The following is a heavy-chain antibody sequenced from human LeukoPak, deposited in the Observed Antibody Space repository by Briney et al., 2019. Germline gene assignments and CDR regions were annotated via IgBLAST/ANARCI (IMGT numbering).Heavy chain of an antibody. Sequence: SETLSLTCAVYGGSFSGYYWSWIRQPPGKGREWIGEINHRGSTNYNPSLKSRVTISVDTSKNQFSLKLSSVTAADTAVYYCTRFGRIAAAGTGYYYYMDVWGKGTTVTVSS. D-gene: IGHD6-13*01. CDR3: TRFGRIAAAGTGYYYYMDV. CDR2: INHRGST. J-gene: IGHJ6*03. V-gene: IGHV4-34*01. CDR1: GGSFSGYY.